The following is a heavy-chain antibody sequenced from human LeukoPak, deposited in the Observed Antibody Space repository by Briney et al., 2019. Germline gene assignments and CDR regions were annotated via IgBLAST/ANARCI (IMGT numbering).Heavy chain of an antibody. D-gene: IGHD6-19*01. J-gene: IGHJ4*02. CDR2: LRSDGSNK. V-gene: IGHV3-30*02. Sequence: GGSLRLSCAASGFTFSDYGMHWVRQAPGKGLEWVAYLRSDGSNKYYADSVKGRFTISRDNSKNTLYLQMNSLRAEDTAVYYCAKKGYSFGWRDSYYFDYWGQGTLVTVSS. CDR3: AKKGYSFGWRDSYYFDY. CDR1: GFTFSDYG.